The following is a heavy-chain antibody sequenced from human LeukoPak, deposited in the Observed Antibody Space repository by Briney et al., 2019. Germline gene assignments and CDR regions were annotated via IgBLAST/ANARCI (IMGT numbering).Heavy chain of an antibody. Sequence: SVKVSCTASGGTFSSYAISWVRQAPGQGLEWMGGISPIFGTPNYAQKFQGRVTITADESTSTAYMELSSLRSEDTAVYYCARGSGTITMVRGVFYGMDVWGQGTTVTVSS. D-gene: IGHD3-10*01. CDR1: GGTFSSYA. J-gene: IGHJ6*02. CDR2: ISPIFGTP. V-gene: IGHV1-69*13. CDR3: ARGSGTITMVRGVFYGMDV.